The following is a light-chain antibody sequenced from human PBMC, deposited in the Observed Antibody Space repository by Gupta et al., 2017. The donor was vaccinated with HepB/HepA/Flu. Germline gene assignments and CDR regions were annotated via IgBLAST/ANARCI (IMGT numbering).Light chain of an antibody. CDR1: QRISSY. Sequence: DIQLTQSPSSLSASVGDRVTITCRASQRISSYLNWYQQKPGKAPKLLLYAASSLQSGVPSTFSGSGSVTDLTLTISSLQPEAFATYYCQQSYSTPCSYGQGTKLEIK. J-gene: IGKJ2*04. CDR3: QQSYSTPCS. V-gene: IGKV1-39*01. CDR2: AAS.